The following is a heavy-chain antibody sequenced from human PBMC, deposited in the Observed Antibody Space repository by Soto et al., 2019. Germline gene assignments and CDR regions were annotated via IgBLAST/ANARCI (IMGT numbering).Heavy chain of an antibody. Sequence: SETLSLTCTVSGGSISSSSYYWGWIRQPPGKGLEWIGSIYYSGSTYYNPSLKSRVTISVETSKNQFSLKLSSVTAADTAVYYCARLGGYSSGWYAFNFDYWGQGTLVTVSS. CDR1: GGSISSSSYY. CDR3: ARLGGYSSGWYAFNFDY. J-gene: IGHJ4*02. CDR2: IYYSGST. V-gene: IGHV4-39*01. D-gene: IGHD6-19*01.